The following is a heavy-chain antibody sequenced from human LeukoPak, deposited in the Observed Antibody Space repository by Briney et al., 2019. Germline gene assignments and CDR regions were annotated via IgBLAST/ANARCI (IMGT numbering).Heavy chain of an antibody. Sequence: PGGSLRLSCAASEFTFSSYAMSWVRQAPGKGLEWVSTISGSGGSTYYADSGKGRFTVSRDNSKNTLYLQMNSLRAEDTAVYYCAKDRTYCTNAICYNAFDIWGQGTMITVSS. CDR2: ISGSGGST. CDR3: AKDRTYCTNAICYNAFDI. D-gene: IGHD2-8*01. V-gene: IGHV3-23*01. CDR1: EFTFSSYA. J-gene: IGHJ3*02.